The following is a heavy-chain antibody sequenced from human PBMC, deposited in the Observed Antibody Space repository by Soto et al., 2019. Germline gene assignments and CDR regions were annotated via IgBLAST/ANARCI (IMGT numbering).Heavy chain of an antibody. CDR3: ARSPGGYYID. Sequence: EVQLVESGGGLVQPGGPLRLSCADSGFSFSSYWMHWVRQGPGKGLVWVARINTDGSSTNYADSVKGRFTISRDNAKNTLYLQMNSLRAEDTAVYYCARSPGGYYIDWGQGTMVTVSS. CDR2: INTDGSST. D-gene: IGHD3-9*01. V-gene: IGHV3-74*01. J-gene: IGHJ3*01. CDR1: GFSFSSYW.